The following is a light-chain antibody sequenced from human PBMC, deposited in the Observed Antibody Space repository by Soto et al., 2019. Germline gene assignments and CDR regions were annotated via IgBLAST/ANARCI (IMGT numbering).Light chain of an antibody. V-gene: IGKV3-20*01. Sequence: EIALTQSPGTLSLSPGERATLSCRASQSVSSNYLAWYQQKPGQAPRLLIYGASTRATSIPDRFSGSGSGTDFTLTISRLEPEDFAVYYWQQYGSSLFTFGPGTKVDFK. CDR2: GAS. CDR3: QQYGSSLFT. CDR1: QSVSSNY. J-gene: IGKJ3*01.